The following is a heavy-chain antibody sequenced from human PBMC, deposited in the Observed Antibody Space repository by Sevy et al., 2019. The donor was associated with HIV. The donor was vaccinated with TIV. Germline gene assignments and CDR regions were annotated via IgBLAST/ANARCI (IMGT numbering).Heavy chain of an antibody. CDR1: GYTFTSYG. Sequence: ASVKVSCKASGYTFTSYGISWVRQAPGQELEWMGWISAYNGNTNYAQKLQGRVTMTTDTSTVTAYMELRSLGSDGTAVYYCARDSYYDSSGYYYVPYFDYWGRGTLVTVSS. CDR2: ISAYNGNT. V-gene: IGHV1-18*01. D-gene: IGHD3-22*01. CDR3: ARDSYYDSSGYYYVPYFDY. J-gene: IGHJ4*02.